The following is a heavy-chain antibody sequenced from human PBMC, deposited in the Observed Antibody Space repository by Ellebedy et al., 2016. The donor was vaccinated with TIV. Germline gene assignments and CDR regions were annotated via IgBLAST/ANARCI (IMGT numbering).Heavy chain of an antibody. CDR2: ISSDGSDK. J-gene: IGHJ6*02. CDR1: GFRFSSYG. V-gene: IGHV3-30*18. CDR3: AKGVYDSSLSGLDV. Sequence: GGSLRLXXAASGFRFSSYGMHWVRQAPGKGLEWVAVISSDGSDKYYADSAKGRFTISRDNSKNTLYLQMNSLRAEDTAVYYCAKGVYDSSLSGLDVWGQGTTVTVSS. D-gene: IGHD3-22*01.